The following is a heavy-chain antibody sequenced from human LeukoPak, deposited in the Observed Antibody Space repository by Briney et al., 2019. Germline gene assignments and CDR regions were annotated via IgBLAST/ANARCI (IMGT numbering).Heavy chain of an antibody. V-gene: IGHV3-7*04. CDR3: ARAGRSSKHHHFDY. CDR2: IKEDGSEE. Sequence: GGSLRLSYAASGFTFSNYWLSRLRQAPGIGLEWVAKIKEDGSEEDYVDSVKGRFTISRDNAKNSLYLQMNSLRAEDTAVYYCARAGRSSKHHHFDYWGQGTLVTVSS. J-gene: IGHJ4*02. CDR1: GFTFSNYW. D-gene: IGHD3-10*01.